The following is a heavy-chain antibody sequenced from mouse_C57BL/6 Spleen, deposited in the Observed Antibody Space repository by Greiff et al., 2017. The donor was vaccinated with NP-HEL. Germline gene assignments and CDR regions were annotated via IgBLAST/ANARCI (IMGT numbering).Heavy chain of an antibody. V-gene: IGHV3-1*01. CDR2: ISYSGST. CDR3: ASAAYYSNSYYFDY. D-gene: IGHD2-5*01. J-gene: IGHJ2*01. CDR1: GYSITSGYD. Sequence: EVQLVESGPGMVKPSQSLSLTCTVTGYSITSGYDWHWIRHFPGNKLEWMGYISYSGSTNYNPSLKSRISITHDTSKNHFFLKLNSVTTEDTATXYCASAAYYSNSYYFDYWGQGTTLTVSS.